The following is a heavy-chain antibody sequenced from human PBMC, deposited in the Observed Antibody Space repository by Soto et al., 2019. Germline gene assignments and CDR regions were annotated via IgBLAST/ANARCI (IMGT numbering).Heavy chain of an antibody. Sequence: GGSLRLSCVASGFTFSTFEMNWVRQAPGKGLEWVSYISSSGSPIYYADSVKGRFTISRDNSKNTLYLQMHSLRADDTAVYYCAREVASYDRSGFFDYWGQGALVTVSS. CDR2: ISSSGSPI. D-gene: IGHD3-22*01. CDR3: AREVASYDRSGFFDY. J-gene: IGHJ4*02. V-gene: IGHV3-48*03. CDR1: GFTFSTFE.